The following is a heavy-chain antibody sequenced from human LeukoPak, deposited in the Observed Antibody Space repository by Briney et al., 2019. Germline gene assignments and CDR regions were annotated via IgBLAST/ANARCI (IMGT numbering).Heavy chain of an antibody. J-gene: IGHJ1*01. D-gene: IGHD3-22*01. CDR2: ISVSATNT. V-gene: IGHV3-23*01. Sequence: GGLRLSCAASGFTFSSFDMTWVRQAPGKGLEWVSTISVSATNTYYADSVKGRFTISRDNSKNTLYLQMNSLRADDTAVYYCATITSMRVVLISWGQGTLVTVSS. CDR1: GFTFSSFD. CDR3: ATITSMRVVLIS.